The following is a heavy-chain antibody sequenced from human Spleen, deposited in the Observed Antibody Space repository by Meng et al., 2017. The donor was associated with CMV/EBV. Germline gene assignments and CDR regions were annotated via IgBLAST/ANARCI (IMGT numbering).Heavy chain of an antibody. J-gene: IGHJ4*02. CDR3: ARSPRDNHNHGLYDY. Sequence: GSLRLSCIVSGGSIRTIDYYWGWIRQPPGKGPEWIGSIYHIGSTYYNPSLKSRVTISVDTANNHFSLNLNSVTAADTAVYYCARSPRDNHNHGLYDYWGQGTLVTVSS. CDR2: IYHIGST. V-gene: IGHV4-39*07. CDR1: GGSIRTIDYY. D-gene: IGHD1-14*01.